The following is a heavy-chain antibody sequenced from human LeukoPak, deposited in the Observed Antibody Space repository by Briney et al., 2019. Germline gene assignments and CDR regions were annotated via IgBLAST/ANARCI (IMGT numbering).Heavy chain of an antibody. J-gene: IGHJ3*02. V-gene: IGHV3-11*04. CDR3: AREGYYDSGGAFDI. Sequence: GGSLRLSCAVSGFTFTDTYMTWIRQAPGKGLESLSYISPSGTDISYADSVKGRFTISRDNAKNSLYLQMNSLRAEDTAVYYCAREGYYDSGGAFDIWGQGTMATVSS. CDR2: ISPSGTDI. D-gene: IGHD3-22*01. CDR1: GFTFTDTY.